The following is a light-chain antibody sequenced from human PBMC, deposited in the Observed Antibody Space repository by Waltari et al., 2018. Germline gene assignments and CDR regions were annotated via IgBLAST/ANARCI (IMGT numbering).Light chain of an antibody. Sequence: QSALTQPASVSGSPGQSITISCTGSSSDVGDYNYVSWYQQHPGKAPKPLVYEVSKRPAGVSQRVSGSKSGNTASLTISWLLAEDEADYYCISYSSSTTLGVFGGGTKLTVL. J-gene: IGLJ2*01. CDR3: ISYSSSTTLGV. CDR2: EVS. V-gene: IGLV2-14*03. CDR1: SSDVGDYNY.